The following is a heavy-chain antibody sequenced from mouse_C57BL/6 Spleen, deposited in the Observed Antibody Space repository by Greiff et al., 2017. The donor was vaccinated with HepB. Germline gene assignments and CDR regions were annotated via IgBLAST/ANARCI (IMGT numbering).Heavy chain of an antibody. CDR1: GYAFSSSW. Sequence: SGPELVKPGASVKISCKASGYAFSSSWMNWVKKRPGKGLEWIGRIYPGDGDTNYNGKFKGKATLTADKSSSTAYMQLSSLTSEDSAVYFCATYYGSSYDYFDYWGQGTTLTVSS. J-gene: IGHJ2*01. V-gene: IGHV1-82*01. D-gene: IGHD1-1*01. CDR3: ATYYGSSYDYFDY. CDR2: IYPGDGDT.